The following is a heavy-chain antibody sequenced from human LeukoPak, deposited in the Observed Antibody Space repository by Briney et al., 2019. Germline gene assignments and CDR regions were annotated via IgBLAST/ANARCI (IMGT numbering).Heavy chain of an antibody. CDR3: ARDLQRLGYCSGGSCYEFDY. V-gene: IGHV3-48*02. CDR1: GFTFSSYS. Sequence: GGSLRLSCAASGFTFSSYSMNWVRQAPGKGLEWVSYISSSSSTIYYADSVKGRFTISRDNAKNSLYLQMNSLRDEDTAVYYCARDLQRLGYCSGGSCYEFDYWGQGTLVTVSS. D-gene: IGHD2-15*01. J-gene: IGHJ4*02. CDR2: ISSSSSTI.